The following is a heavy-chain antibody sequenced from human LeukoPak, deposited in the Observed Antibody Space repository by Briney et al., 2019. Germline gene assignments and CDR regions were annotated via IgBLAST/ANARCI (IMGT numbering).Heavy chain of an antibody. CDR1: GFTFSSYA. J-gene: IGHJ4*01. V-gene: IGHV3-30-3*01. CDR3: ARSEYYDSSGYPLD. Sequence: PGGSLRLSCAASGFTFSSYAMHWVRQAPGKGLEWVAVISYDGSNKYYADSVKGRFTISRDNSKNTLYLQMNSLRAEDTAVYYCARSEYYDSSGYPLDWGHGTLVTVSS. D-gene: IGHD3-22*01. CDR2: ISYDGSNK.